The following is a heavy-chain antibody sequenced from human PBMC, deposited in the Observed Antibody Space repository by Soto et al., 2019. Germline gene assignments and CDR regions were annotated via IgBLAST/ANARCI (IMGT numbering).Heavy chain of an antibody. D-gene: IGHD3-10*01. CDR3: ARIWFGESGYYFDY. CDR2: MNPNSGNT. J-gene: IGHJ4*02. V-gene: IGHV1-8*01. Sequence: ASVKVSCKASGYTFTSYDINWVRQATGQGLEWMGWMNPNSGNTGYAQKFQGRVTMTRNTSISTAYMELSSLRSEDTAVYYCARIWFGESGYYFDYWGQGTLVTVSS. CDR1: GYTFTSYD.